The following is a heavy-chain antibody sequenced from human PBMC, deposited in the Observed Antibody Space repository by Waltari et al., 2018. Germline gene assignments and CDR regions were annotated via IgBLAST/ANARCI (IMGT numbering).Heavy chain of an antibody. V-gene: IGHV4-39*07. CDR3: ARGVVVVIAIHGGFDY. D-gene: IGHD2-21*01. Sequence: QLQLQESGPGLVKPSETLSLTCTVSGGSISSSSYYWGWIRQPPGKGLEWIGSIYYSGSTYYNPSLKSRVTISVDTSKNQFSLKLSSVTAADTAVYYCARGVVVVIAIHGGFDYWGQGTLVTVSS. CDR2: IYYSGST. CDR1: GGSISSSSYY. J-gene: IGHJ4*02.